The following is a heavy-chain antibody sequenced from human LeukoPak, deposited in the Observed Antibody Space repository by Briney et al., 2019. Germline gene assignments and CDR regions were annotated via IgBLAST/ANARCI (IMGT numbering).Heavy chain of an antibody. CDR3: AKSKHPFAGATGTTTLDY. CDR2: ISGSGGST. CDR1: GFTFSSYA. D-gene: IGHD1-1*01. J-gene: IGHJ4*02. Sequence: GGSLRLSCAASGFTFSSYAMSWVRQAPGKGLEWVSAISGSGGSTYYADSVKGRFTISRDNSKNTLYLQMNSLRAEDTAVYYCAKSKHPFAGATGTTTLDYWGQGTLVTVSS. V-gene: IGHV3-23*01.